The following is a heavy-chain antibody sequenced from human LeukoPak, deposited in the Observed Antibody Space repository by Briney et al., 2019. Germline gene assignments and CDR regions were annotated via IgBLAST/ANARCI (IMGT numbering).Heavy chain of an antibody. CDR3: ARDRVTVSLPHYDAFDI. Sequence: PSETLSLTCTVSGGSISSGGYYWRWIRQHPGKGLEWIGYIYYSGSTYYNPSLKSRVTISVDTSKNQFTLKLSSVTAADTAVYYCARDRVTVSLPHYDAFDIWGQGTMVTVSS. D-gene: IGHD2-21*02. CDR1: GGSISSGGYY. CDR2: IYYSGST. V-gene: IGHV4-31*03. J-gene: IGHJ3*02.